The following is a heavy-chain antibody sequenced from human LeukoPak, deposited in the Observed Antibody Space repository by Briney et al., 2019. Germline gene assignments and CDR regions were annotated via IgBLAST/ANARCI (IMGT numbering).Heavy chain of an antibody. CDR3: ARTRDCSGGSCYSSD. V-gene: IGHV1-18*01. D-gene: IGHD2-15*01. CDR1: GYTFTSYG. Sequence: GASVTVSCKASGYTFTSYGISWVRQAPGQGLEWMGWISGYNGNTIYAQKLQGRVTMTTDTSTSTVYMELRSLRSDDTAVYYCARTRDCSGGSCYSSDWGQGTLVTVSS. CDR2: ISGYNGNT. J-gene: IGHJ4*02.